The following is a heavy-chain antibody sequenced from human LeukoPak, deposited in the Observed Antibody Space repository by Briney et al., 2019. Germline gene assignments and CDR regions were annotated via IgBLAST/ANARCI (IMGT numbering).Heavy chain of an antibody. CDR1: GFTFSSYA. V-gene: IGHV3-30-3*01. Sequence: PGGSLRLSCAASGFTFSSYAMHWVRQAPGKGLEWAAVISYDGSNKYYADSVKGRFTISRDNSKNTLYLQMNSLRAEDTAVYYCARAYSSGWYYFDYWGQGTLVTVSS. D-gene: IGHD6-19*01. CDR2: ISYDGSNK. CDR3: ARAYSSGWYYFDY. J-gene: IGHJ4*02.